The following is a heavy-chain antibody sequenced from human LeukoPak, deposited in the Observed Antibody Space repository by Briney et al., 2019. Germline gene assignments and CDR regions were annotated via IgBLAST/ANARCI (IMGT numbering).Heavy chain of an antibody. CDR3: ALYSGSYSLSGAFDF. CDR2: MNPNSGNT. J-gene: IGHJ3*01. V-gene: IGHV1-8*01. Sequence: VASVKVSCKASGYTFTNYNIDWVRQATGQGLEWMGWMNPNSGNTDYAQKFQGRVTMARNTSISTAYMELSSLRSEDTAVYYCALYSGSYSLSGAFDFWGQGTMVTVSS. CDR1: GYTFTNYN. D-gene: IGHD1-26*01.